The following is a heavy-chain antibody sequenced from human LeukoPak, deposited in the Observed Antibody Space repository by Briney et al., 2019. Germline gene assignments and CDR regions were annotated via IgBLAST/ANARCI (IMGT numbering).Heavy chain of an antibody. V-gene: IGHV1-2*02. D-gene: IGHD3-3*02. CDR1: GYTFTGYY. J-gene: IGHJ5*02. CDR3: ARVSCSFGWFDP. CDR2: INPNSGGT. Sequence: PWASVKVSCKASGYTFTGYYMHWVRQAPGQGLEWMGWINPNSGGTNYAQKFQGRVTMTRDTSISTAYMELSRLRSDDTAVYYCARVSCSFGWFDPWGQGTLVTVSS.